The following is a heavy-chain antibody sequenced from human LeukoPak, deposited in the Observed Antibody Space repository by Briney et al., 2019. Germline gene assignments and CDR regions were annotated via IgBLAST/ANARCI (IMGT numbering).Heavy chain of an antibody. D-gene: IGHD5-12*01. CDR1: GFTFSSYA. CDR2: ISGSGGST. CDR3: AKGISFVATITRYYFDY. Sequence: LSGGSLRLSCAASGFTFSSYAMSWVRQAPGKGLEWVPAISGSGGSTYYADSVKGRFTISRDNSKNTLYLQMNSLRAEDTAVYYCAKGISFVATITRYYFDYWGQGTLVTVSS. V-gene: IGHV3-23*01. J-gene: IGHJ4*02.